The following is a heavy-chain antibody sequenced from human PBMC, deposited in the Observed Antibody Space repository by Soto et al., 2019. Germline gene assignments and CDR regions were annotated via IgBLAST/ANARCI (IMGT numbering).Heavy chain of an antibody. J-gene: IGHJ5*02. Sequence: QVQLVQSGAEVKKPGSSVKVSCKASGGTFSTYTITWVRQAPGQGLEWMGRIIPIIGIINYAQKFQGRVTLSADXXXGXXYMELTGLRSDDTAVYYCAGDPDSHYNDSHASSYPWGQGTLVTVSS. CDR1: GGTFSTYT. CDR2: IIPIIGII. D-gene: IGHD4-4*01. CDR3: AGDPDSHYNDSHASSYP. V-gene: IGHV1-69*08.